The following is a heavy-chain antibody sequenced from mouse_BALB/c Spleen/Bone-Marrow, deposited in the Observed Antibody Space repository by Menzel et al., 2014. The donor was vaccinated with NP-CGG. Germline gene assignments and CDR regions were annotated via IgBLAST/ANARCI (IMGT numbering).Heavy chain of an antibody. CDR1: GFTFSSYA. CDR3: ARHGITRLLDY. J-gene: IGHJ2*01. CDR2: ISSGGSYT. D-gene: IGHD2-4*01. Sequence: EVKVEESGGGLAKPGGSLKLSCAASGFTFSSYAMSWVRQTPEKRLEWVATISSGGSYTYYPDSVKGRFTISRDNAKNTLYLQMSSLRSEDTAMYYCARHGITRLLDYWGQGTTLTVSS. V-gene: IGHV5-9-3*01.